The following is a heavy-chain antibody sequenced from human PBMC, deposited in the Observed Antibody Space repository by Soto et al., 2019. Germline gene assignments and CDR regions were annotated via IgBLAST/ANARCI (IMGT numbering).Heavy chain of an antibody. J-gene: IGHJ4*02. D-gene: IGHD1-26*01. V-gene: IGHV1-69*13. CDR3: ARHVGSNYIDF. Sequence: ASVKVSCKASGGAFSSYAISWVRQAPGQGLEWMGGIIPIFGTANYAQKFQGRVTITADESTSTAFLQWSSLKASDTAIYYCARHVGSNYIDFWGQGTLVTVSS. CDR2: IIPIFGTA. CDR1: GGAFSSYA.